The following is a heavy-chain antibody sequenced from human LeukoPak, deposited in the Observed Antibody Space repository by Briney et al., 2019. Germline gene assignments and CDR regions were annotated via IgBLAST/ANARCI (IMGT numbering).Heavy chain of an antibody. CDR1: GGSISSTY. D-gene: IGHD6-13*01. J-gene: IGHJ6*03. CDR2: IYYSGST. CDR3: ARGYSSSWYKSYYYYIDV. Sequence: SPCLSLTWTVSGGSISSTYWSWIRQHPGKGLEWSGSIYYSGSTNDNPSLKSRVSRSVDTSKYQFSRTRSSVTAADTAVYYCARGYSSSWYKSYYYYIDVWGKGTTVTVSS. V-gene: IGHV4-59*01.